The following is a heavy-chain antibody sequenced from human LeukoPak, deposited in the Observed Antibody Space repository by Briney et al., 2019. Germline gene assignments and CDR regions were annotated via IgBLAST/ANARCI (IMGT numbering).Heavy chain of an antibody. J-gene: IGHJ5*02. D-gene: IGHD1-1*01. V-gene: IGHV1-69*04. Sequence: VASVKVSCKASGGTFSSYAISWVRPAPGQGLEWMERIIPILGIANYAQKFQGRVTITADKSTSTAYMELSSLRSEDTAVYYCARGMYNWNDDVGYWFDPWGQGTLVTVSS. CDR2: IIPILGIA. CDR3: ARGMYNWNDDVGYWFDP. CDR1: GGTFSSYA.